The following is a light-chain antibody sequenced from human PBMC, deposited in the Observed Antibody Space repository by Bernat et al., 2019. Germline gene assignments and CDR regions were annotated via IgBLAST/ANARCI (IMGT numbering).Light chain of an antibody. CDR3: QQRSNWPPIRT. J-gene: IGKJ1*01. CDR1: QSVSSY. V-gene: IGKV3-11*01. CDR2: DAS. Sequence: EIVLTQSPATLSLSPGERATLSCRASQSVSSYLAWYQQKPGQAPGLLIYDASNRATGIPARFSGSGSGTDFTLTISSLEPEDFAVYYCQQRSNWPPIRTFGQGTKVQIK.